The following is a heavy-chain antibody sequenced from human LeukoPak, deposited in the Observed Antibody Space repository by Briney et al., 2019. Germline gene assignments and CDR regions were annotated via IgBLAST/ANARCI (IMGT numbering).Heavy chain of an antibody. CDR1: GGSISSGSYY. CDR3: ARVDGWAYSGYDAFAFLRAP. D-gene: IGHD5-12*01. CDR2: IYYSGST. V-gene: IGHV4-61*01. J-gene: IGHJ5*02. Sequence: SETLSLTCTVSGGSISSGSYYWSWIRQPPGKGLEWIGYIYYSGSTNYNPSLKSRVTISVDTSKNQFSLKLSSVTAADTAVYYCARVDGWAYSGYDAFAFLRAPWGQGTLVTVSS.